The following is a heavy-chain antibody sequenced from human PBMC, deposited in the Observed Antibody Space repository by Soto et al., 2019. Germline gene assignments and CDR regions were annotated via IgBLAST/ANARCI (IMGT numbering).Heavy chain of an antibody. Sequence: GGSLRLSCAASGFTFSSYWMSWVRQAPGKGLEWVANIKQDGSEKYYVDSVKDRFTISRDNAKNSLYLQMNSLRAEDTAVYYCAKSGYDFYAFDIWGQGTMVTVSS. CDR1: GFTFSSYW. CDR2: IKQDGSEK. V-gene: IGHV3-7*05. D-gene: IGHD5-12*01. CDR3: AKSGYDFYAFDI. J-gene: IGHJ3*02.